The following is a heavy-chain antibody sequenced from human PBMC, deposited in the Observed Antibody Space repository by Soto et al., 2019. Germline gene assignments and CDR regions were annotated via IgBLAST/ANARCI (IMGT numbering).Heavy chain of an antibody. Sequence: QVDLQESGPGLVKPSGTLSLTCAVSGVSINSLTWWSWVRQSPGKGLEWIGQIHHNGSPKYNPSLKSRVTISLGKSKNQCSLNLESVTAADTAIYFCARSVHYFDFWGQGALVTVSS. CDR3: ARSVHYFDF. CDR2: IHHNGSP. CDR1: GVSINSLTW. D-gene: IGHD3-10*02. V-gene: IGHV4-4*02. J-gene: IGHJ4*02.